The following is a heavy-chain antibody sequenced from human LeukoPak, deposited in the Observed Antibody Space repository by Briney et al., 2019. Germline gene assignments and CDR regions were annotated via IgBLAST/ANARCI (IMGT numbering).Heavy chain of an antibody. CDR3: ARDGPVPATADAFDI. J-gene: IGHJ3*02. CDR2: IYPGDSDT. D-gene: IGHD2-2*01. CDR1: GSDFTTYW. V-gene: IGHV5-51*01. Sequence: GESLQISCQGSGSDFTTYWIGWVRQMPGQGLEWMGIIYPGDSDTRNSPSFQGQLTISADKSISTVYLQWSSLKASDTAMYYCARDGPVPATADAFDIWGQGTMVTVSS.